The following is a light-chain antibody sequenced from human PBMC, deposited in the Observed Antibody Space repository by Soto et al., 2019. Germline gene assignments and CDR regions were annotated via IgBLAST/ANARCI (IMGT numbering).Light chain of an antibody. Sequence: EIVLTQSPGTLSLSPGERATLSCRASQSVANSLAWYQQRPGQAPRLLIHGASSRATAIPDRFSGSGSGTDFTLTISRLELEDFAVYYCQQYGSALTFGGRTKVEIK. CDR3: QQYGSALT. CDR1: QSVANS. V-gene: IGKV3-20*01. CDR2: GAS. J-gene: IGKJ4*01.